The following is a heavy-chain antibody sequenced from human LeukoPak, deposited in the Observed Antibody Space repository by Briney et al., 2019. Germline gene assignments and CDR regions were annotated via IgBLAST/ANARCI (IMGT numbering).Heavy chain of an antibody. J-gene: IGHJ4*02. V-gene: IGHV1-2*02. CDR3: ARGGGWAYCSSTSCLFLHY. CDR1: GYTFTGYY. D-gene: IGHD2-2*01. Sequence: GTSVKVSCKASGYTFTGYYMHWVRQAPGQGLEWMGWINPNSGGTNYAQKFQGRVTMTRDTSISTAYRELSRLRSDDTAVYYCARGGGWAYCSSTSCLFLHYWGQGTLVTVSS. CDR2: INPNSGGT.